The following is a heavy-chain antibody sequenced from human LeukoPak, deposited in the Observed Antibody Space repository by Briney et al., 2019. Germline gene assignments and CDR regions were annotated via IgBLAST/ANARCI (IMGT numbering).Heavy chain of an antibody. D-gene: IGHD6-13*01. Sequence: GSLRLSCAASGFTFSSYAMSLVRQAPGKGLELVSAISGSGGSTYYADSVKGRFTISRDNSKNTLYLQMNSLRAEDTAVYYCAKDRGEDSSWYYFDYWGQGTLVTVSS. CDR2: ISGSGGST. CDR3: AKDRGEDSSWYYFDY. V-gene: IGHV3-23*01. J-gene: IGHJ4*02. CDR1: GFTFSSYA.